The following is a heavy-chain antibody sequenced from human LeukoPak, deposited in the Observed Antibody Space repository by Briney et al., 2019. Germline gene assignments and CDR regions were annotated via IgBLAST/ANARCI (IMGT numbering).Heavy chain of an antibody. D-gene: IGHD5-18*01. CDR2: INTNTGNP. CDR1: GYTFTSYA. Sequence: GASVTVSYTASGYTFTSYAMNWVRQAPGQGLEWMGWINTNTGNPTYAQGFTGRFVFSLDTSVSTAYLQISSLKAEDTAVYYCARDGGYSYGYHWFDPWGQGTLVTASS. CDR3: ARDGGYSYGYHWFDP. J-gene: IGHJ5*02. V-gene: IGHV7-4-1*02.